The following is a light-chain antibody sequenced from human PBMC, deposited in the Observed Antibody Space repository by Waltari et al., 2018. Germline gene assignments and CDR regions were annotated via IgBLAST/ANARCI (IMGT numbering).Light chain of an antibody. Sequence: QLVLTQSPSASASLGASVKLTCTLSSGHSTNVIAWLQKRPERGPRYLMKVNSDGSHNKGDVIPDRFSGSSSGAEHYLTISSLQSEDEADYYCQTGGHGTWVFGGGTKLTVL. CDR1: SGHSTNV. J-gene: IGLJ3*02. CDR3: QTGGHGTWV. V-gene: IGLV4-69*01. CDR2: VNSDGSH.